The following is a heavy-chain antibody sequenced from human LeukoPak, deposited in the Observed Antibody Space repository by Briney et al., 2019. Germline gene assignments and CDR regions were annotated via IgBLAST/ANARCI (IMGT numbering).Heavy chain of an antibody. CDR3: ARNPVAKYYFDY. CDR2: LSYDGSNK. V-gene: IGHV3-30-3*01. CDR1: GFTFSTSA. D-gene: IGHD2-15*01. J-gene: IGHJ4*02. Sequence: PGGSLRLSCAASGFTFSTSAMHWVRQAPGKGLEGVALLSYDGSNKYYADSVKGRFTISGDNSKSTLFLQMNSLTAGDTAVYYCARNPVAKYYFDYWGQGTLVTVSS.